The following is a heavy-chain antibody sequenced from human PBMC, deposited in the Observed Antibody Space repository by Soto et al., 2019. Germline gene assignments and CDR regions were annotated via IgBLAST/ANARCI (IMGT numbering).Heavy chain of an antibody. Sequence: ASVNVSCKASGYTFTNYGISWVRQAPGQGLEWMGWINVYNGNTKYAQKVQGRVTMTTDTSTSTAYMELRSPRSDDTAVYYCARGVGSGSYYNQYNWFDPWGKGNLVTVSS. J-gene: IGHJ5*02. CDR1: GYTFTNYG. D-gene: IGHD3-10*01. CDR2: INVYNGNT. V-gene: IGHV1-18*01. CDR3: ARGVGSGSYYNQYNWFDP.